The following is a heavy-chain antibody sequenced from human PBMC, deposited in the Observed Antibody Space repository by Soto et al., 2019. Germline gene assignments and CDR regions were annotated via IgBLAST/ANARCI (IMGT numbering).Heavy chain of an antibody. CDR1: GFTFSSYG. CDR2: ISYDGSNK. CDR3: AKGNLPGSYYSLYGMDV. Sequence: GGSLRLSCAASGFTFSSYGMHWVRQAPGKGLEWVAVISYDGSNKYYADSVKGRFTISRDNSKNTLYLQMNSLRAEDTAVYYCAKGNLPGSYYSLYGMDVWGQGTTVTVSS. J-gene: IGHJ6*02. V-gene: IGHV3-30*18. D-gene: IGHD3-10*01.